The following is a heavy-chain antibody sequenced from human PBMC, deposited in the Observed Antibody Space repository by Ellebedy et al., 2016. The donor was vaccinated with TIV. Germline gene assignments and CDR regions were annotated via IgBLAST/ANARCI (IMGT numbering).Heavy chain of an antibody. CDR2: INPSGGST. CDR1: GYTFTGYY. Sequence: ASVKVSCKASGYTFTGYYMHWARQAPGQGLEWMGIINPSGGSTSYAQKFQGRVTMTRDTSTSTVYMELSSLRSEDTAVYYCAREPLGHYDILTGSPGGMDVWGQGTTVTVSS. CDR3: AREPLGHYDILTGSPGGMDV. V-gene: IGHV1-46*01. D-gene: IGHD3-9*01. J-gene: IGHJ6*02.